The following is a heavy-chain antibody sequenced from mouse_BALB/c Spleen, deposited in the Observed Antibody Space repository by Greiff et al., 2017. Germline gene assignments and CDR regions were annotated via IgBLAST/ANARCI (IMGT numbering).Heavy chain of an antibody. CDR2: IDPENGNT. CDR1: GFNIKDYY. CDR3: AREGYDGDYYAMGC. D-gene: IGHD2-2*01. Sequence: EVQLQQSGAELVRPGALVKLSCKASGFNIKDYYMHWVKQRPEQGLEWIGWIDPENGNTIYDPKFQGKASITADTSSNTAYLQLSSLTSEDTAVYYCAREGYDGDYYAMGCWGQGTSVTVSS. V-gene: IGHV14-1*02. J-gene: IGHJ4*01.